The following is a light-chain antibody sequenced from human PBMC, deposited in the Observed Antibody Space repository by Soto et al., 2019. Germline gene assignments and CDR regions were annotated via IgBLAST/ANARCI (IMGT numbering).Light chain of an antibody. J-gene: IGKJ1*01. Sequence: EIVLTQSPATLSSFPGDRVTLSCRASQAVNTRLAWYQHRPGQAPRLLIYLASNRAAGVPARYSGSGSGTDFTLTICDVEPEDFAVYYCHQRQSWPRTFGQGTTVDI. CDR1: QAVNTR. V-gene: IGKV3-11*01. CDR2: LAS. CDR3: HQRQSWPRT.